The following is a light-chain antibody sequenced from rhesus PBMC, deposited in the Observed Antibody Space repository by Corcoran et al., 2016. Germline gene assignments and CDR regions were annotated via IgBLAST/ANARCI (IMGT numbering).Light chain of an antibody. CDR2: GGS. Sequence: DIVMTQTPLSLPITPGEPASISCRSSQSLLHSNGNTYLHWYLQKPGQSPQLLIYGGSNRASGVPDRFSGSGSGTDFTLKISNVEAEDVGLYYSVQTVALPYSFGQGTKVEIK. J-gene: IGKJ2*01. V-gene: IGKV2-72*01. CDR1: QSLLHSNGNTY. CDR3: VQTVALPYS.